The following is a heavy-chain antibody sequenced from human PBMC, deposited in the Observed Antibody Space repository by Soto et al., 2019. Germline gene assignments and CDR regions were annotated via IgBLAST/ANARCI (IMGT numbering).Heavy chain of an antibody. J-gene: IGHJ6*02. V-gene: IGHV4-31*03. Sequence: QVQLQESGPGLVKSSQTLSLTCTVSGGSISSDGNYWSWIRQHPGKGLEWIGYIYYSGTTYYNPSLNSRVTISVDTSKNQFSLKLNSVNAADTAVYYCARARMVRGIIYYYGMDVWGQGTTVTVSS. CDR3: ARARMVRGIIYYYGMDV. CDR1: GGSISSDGNY. CDR2: IYYSGTT. D-gene: IGHD3-10*01.